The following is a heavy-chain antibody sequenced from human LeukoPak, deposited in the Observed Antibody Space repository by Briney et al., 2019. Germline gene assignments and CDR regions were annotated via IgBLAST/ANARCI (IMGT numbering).Heavy chain of an antibody. D-gene: IGHD1-1*01. CDR2: IYYSGST. CDR3: AREGARRVQLERGAFDI. J-gene: IGHJ3*02. Sequence: SETLSLTCTVSGGSISSYYWSWIRQPPGKGLEWIGYIYYSGSTDYNPSLKSRVTMSVDTSKNQFSLKLSSVTAADTAVYYCAREGARRVQLERGAFDIWGQGTMVTVSS. V-gene: IGHV4-59*01. CDR1: GGSISSYY.